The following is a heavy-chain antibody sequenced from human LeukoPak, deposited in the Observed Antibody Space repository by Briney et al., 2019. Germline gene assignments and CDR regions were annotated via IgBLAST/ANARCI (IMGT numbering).Heavy chain of an antibody. V-gene: IGHV1-2*02. D-gene: IGHD6-13*01. Sequence: ASVKVSCKASGYSFTGYFVHWVRQAPGQGLEWMGWNNPHSGGTNYAQKFQGRVTMTRDTSINTAYMEISSLISDDTAVYYCAREKPASWYERGAFDMWGQGTMVTVSS. CDR1: GYSFTGYF. CDR2: NNPHSGGT. CDR3: AREKPASWYERGAFDM. J-gene: IGHJ3*02.